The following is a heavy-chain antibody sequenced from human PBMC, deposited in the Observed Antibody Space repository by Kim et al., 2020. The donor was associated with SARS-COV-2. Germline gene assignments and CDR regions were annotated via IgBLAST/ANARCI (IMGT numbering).Heavy chain of an antibody. V-gene: IGHV2-5*01. CDR3: AHTPLGRRYFDY. Sequence: HYSPSLKSRLTITKDTSKNQVVLTMTNMDPVDTATYCCAHTPLGRRYFDYWGQGTLVTVSS. J-gene: IGHJ4*02.